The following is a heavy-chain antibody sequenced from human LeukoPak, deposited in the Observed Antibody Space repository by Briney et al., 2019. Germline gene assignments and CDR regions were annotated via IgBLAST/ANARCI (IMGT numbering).Heavy chain of an antibody. CDR3: ARSAEAAAGTDYCYYYYMDV. CDR1: GGSFSGYY. J-gene: IGHJ6*03. V-gene: IGHV4-59*01. D-gene: IGHD6-13*01. CDR2: IYYSGST. Sequence: SETLSLTCAVYGGSFSGYYWSWIRQPPGKGLEWIGYIYYSGSTNYNPSLKSRVTISVDTSKNQFSLKLSSVTAADTAVYYCARSAEAAAGTDYCYYYYMDVWGKGTTVTISS.